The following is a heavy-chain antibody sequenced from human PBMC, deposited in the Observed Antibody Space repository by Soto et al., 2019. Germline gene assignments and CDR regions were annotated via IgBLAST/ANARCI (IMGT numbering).Heavy chain of an antibody. D-gene: IGHD2-2*01. CDR2: IKSKTDGGTT. J-gene: IGHJ4*02. V-gene: IGHV3-15*01. CDR1: EFTFSNAW. Sequence: EVQLVESGGGLVKPGGSLRLSCAVSEFTFSNAWMSWVRQAPGKGLEWVGRIKSKTDGGTTDYGAPVKGRFFISRDDSKDTLFLQMDSLKTEDTAVYYLTTEPLGDCSSSTCYDYFDFWGQGALVTVSS. CDR3: TTEPLGDCSSSTCYDYFDF.